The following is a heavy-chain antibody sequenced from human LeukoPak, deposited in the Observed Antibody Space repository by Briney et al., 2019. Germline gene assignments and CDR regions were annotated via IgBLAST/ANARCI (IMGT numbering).Heavy chain of an antibody. CDR3: ARDSGSYYGVDY. J-gene: IGHJ4*02. CDR2: IYYSGST. D-gene: IGHD1-26*01. V-gene: IGHV4-39*02. Sequence: SETLSLTCTVSGGSISSSSYYWGWIRQPPGKGLEWIGSIYYSGSTYYNPSLKGRVTISVDTSKNQFSLKLSSVTAADTAVYYCARDSGSYYGVDYWGQGTLVTVSS. CDR1: GGSISSSSYY.